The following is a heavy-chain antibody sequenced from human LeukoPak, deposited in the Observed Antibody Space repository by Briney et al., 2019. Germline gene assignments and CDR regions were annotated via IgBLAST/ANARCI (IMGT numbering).Heavy chain of an antibody. V-gene: IGHV3-23*01. D-gene: IGHD3-16*02. J-gene: IGHJ4*02. CDR1: GVTFSSYA. CDR2: ISGSGGST. CDR3: AKDREITFGGVIVN. Sequence: GSLRLSCAASGVTFSSYAMSWVRQAPGKGLEWVSAISGSGGSTYYADSVKGRFTISRDNSKNTLYLQMNSLRAEDTAVYYCAKDREITFGGVIVNGGQGTLVTVSS.